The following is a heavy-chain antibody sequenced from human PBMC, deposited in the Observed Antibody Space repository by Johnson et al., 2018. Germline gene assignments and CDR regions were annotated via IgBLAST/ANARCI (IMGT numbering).Heavy chain of an antibody. CDR1: GYTFTCYA. J-gene: IGHJ6*03. V-gene: IGHV1-3*01. CDR2: INACSGDT. Sequence: QVQLVQSGAEVKKPGASVKVSCKASGYTFTCYALHWVRQAPGQRLEWMGWINACSGDTKYSQRFQDRLTITRDASAATAYMELSSLRSEAPAGYYCAGYYHFDMDVWGKGTTVTVSS. CDR3: AGYYHFDMDV.